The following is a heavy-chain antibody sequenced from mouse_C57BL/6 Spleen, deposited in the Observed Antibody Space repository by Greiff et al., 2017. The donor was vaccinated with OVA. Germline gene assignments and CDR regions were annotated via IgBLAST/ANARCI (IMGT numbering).Heavy chain of an antibody. CDR2: LSSGRSTI. V-gene: IGHV5-17*01. J-gene: IGHJ3*01. CDR1: GFTFSDSG. D-gene: IGHD2-12*01. Sequence: VTLMESGGGLVKPGGSLQLSCAASGFTFSDSGMPWVRPAPEKGLEWVAYLSSGRSTIYYADTVKGRFTISRDNAKNTLFLQMTSLRAEDTAMYYCARNDGFAYWGQGTLVTVSA. CDR3: ARNDGFAY.